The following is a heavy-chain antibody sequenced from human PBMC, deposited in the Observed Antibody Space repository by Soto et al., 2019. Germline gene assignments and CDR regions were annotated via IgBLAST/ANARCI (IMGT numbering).Heavy chain of an antibody. CDR3: ARGEFWSGYYNDAFDI. CDR1: GFTFSSYS. D-gene: IGHD3-3*01. Sequence: EVQLVESGGGLVQPGGSLRLSCAASGFTFSSYSMNWVRQAPGKGLEWVSYISSSSSTIYYADSVKGRFTISRDNAKNSLYLQMNSLRDEDTAVYYCARGEFWSGYYNDAFDIWGQGTMVTVSS. J-gene: IGHJ3*02. CDR2: ISSSSSTI. V-gene: IGHV3-48*02.